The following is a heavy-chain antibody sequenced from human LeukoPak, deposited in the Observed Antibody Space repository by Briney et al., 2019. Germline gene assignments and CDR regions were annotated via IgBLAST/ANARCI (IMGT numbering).Heavy chain of an antibody. CDR1: GGSISSYY. Sequence: SETLSLTCTVSGGSISSYYWSWIRQPPGQGLEWIGYIYYSGSTNYNPSLKSRVTISVDTSKNQFSLKLSSVTAADTAVYYCARDRNYYDSNGYVNWFDPWGQGTLVTVSS. CDR2: IYYSGST. V-gene: IGHV4-59*01. CDR3: ARDRNYYDSNGYVNWFDP. J-gene: IGHJ5*02. D-gene: IGHD3-22*01.